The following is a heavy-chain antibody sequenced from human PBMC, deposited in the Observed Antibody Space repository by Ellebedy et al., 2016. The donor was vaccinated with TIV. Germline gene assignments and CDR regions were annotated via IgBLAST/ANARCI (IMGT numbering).Heavy chain of an antibody. V-gene: IGHV1-2*02. J-gene: IGHJ4*02. CDR3: ARGLTSQSDLDY. CDR2: VNSNRGGT. CDR1: DFLFTDFY. D-gene: IGHD3-9*01. Sequence: AASVKVSCKASDFLFTDFYIHWVRQAPGQGLEWMGCVNSNRGGTTNVQKFKGRVTMTSDKSINTAYMELRSLRSDDTAVYFCARGLTSQSDLDYWGQGTLVTVSS.